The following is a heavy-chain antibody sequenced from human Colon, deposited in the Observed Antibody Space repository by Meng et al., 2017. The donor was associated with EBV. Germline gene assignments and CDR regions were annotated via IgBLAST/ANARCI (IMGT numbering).Heavy chain of an antibody. J-gene: IGHJ4*02. D-gene: IGHD5-18*01. CDR1: CRSITERNA. CDR3: ARWAFIDSYGFDH. CDR2: IYHYGGT. V-gene: IGHV4-4*02. Sequence: LHVPSHPLARPLGTLSLTCAVSCRSITERNAWSWVRQPPGKGLEWIGEIYHYGGTNYNPSLKSRVTISVDKSKNQISLKLTSVTAADTAVYYCARWAFIDSYGFDHWGQGTLVTVSS.